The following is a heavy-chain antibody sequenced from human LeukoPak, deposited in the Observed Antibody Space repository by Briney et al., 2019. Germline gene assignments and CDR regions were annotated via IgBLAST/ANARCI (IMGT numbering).Heavy chain of an antibody. J-gene: IGHJ6*02. V-gene: IGHV4-34*01. CDR3: ARARGRVYGV. D-gene: IGHD2/OR15-2a*01. CDR1: GGSFSGYY. Sequence: PSETLSLTCAVYGGSFSGYYWSWIRQPPGKGLEWIGEINHSGSTNYNPSLKSRVTMSVDTSKNQFSLKLSSVTAADTAVYYCARARGRVYGVWGQGTTVTVSS. CDR2: INHSGST.